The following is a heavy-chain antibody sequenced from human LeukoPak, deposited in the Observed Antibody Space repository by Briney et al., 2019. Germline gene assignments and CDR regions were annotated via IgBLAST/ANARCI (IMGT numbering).Heavy chain of an antibody. CDR1: GFTFDDYA. J-gene: IGHJ4*02. Sequence: GRSLRLSCAASGFTFDDYAMHWVRQAPGKGLEWVSGISWNSGSIGYADSVKGRFTISRDNAKNSLYLQMNSLRAGDTALYYCAKVSGSTPIVYFDYWGQGTLVTVSS. CDR3: AKVSGSTPIVYFDY. D-gene: IGHD2-15*01. CDR2: ISWNSGSI. V-gene: IGHV3-9*01.